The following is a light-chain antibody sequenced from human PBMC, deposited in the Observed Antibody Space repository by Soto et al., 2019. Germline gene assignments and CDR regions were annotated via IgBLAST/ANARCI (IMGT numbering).Light chain of an antibody. CDR2: EVS. Sequence: QSVLTQPASVSGSPGQSITISCTGTSSDVGGYNYVSWYQHHPGKAPKLMIYEVSNRPSGVSNRFSGSKSGNTASLTISGLQAEDEADYYCSSKRSSSPLFVFGSGTKVTVL. J-gene: IGLJ1*01. CDR1: SSDVGGYNY. CDR3: SSKRSSSPLFV. V-gene: IGLV2-14*01.